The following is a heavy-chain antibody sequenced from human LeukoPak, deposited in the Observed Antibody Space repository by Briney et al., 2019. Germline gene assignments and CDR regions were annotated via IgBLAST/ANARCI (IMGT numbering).Heavy chain of an antibody. CDR2: INHSGST. V-gene: IGHV4-34*01. CDR1: GGSFSGYY. J-gene: IGHJ4*02. CDR3: ARHRWSGDGYRLLDY. D-gene: IGHD5-24*01. Sequence: SETLSLTCAVYGGSFSGYYWSWIRQPPGKGLEWIGEINHSGSTNYNPSLKSRVTISVDTSKNQFSLKLSSVTAADTAVYYCARHRWSGDGYRLLDYWGQGTLVTVSS.